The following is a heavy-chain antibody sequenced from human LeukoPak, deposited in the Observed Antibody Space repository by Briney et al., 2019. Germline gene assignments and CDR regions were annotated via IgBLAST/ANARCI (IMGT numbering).Heavy chain of an antibody. J-gene: IGHJ4*02. CDR2: INPNSGGT. CDR3: ARDRTGRGHSYGTLDY. V-gene: IGHV1-2*02. CDR1: GYTFTGYY. D-gene: IGHD5-18*01. Sequence: ASVKVSCKASGYTFTGYYMHWVRQAPGQGLEWMGWINPNSGGTNYAQKFQGRVTMTRDTSISTAYMELSRLRSDDTAVYYCARDRTGRGHSYGTLDYWGQGTLVTVSS.